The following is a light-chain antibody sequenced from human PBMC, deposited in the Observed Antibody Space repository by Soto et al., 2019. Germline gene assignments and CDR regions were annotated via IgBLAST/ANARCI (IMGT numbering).Light chain of an antibody. J-gene: IGKJ4*01. CDR3: QQYNVWPLT. CDR2: VAS. CDR1: QSVSSN. V-gene: IGKV3-15*01. Sequence: EIVMTQSPATLSVSPGEIATLSCRASQSVSSNLAWYQQKPGQTPKLLIYVASTRATAIPAWFSGSGSGTEFTLTISSLQSDDFPVYYCQQYNVWPLTFGGGTKVEFK.